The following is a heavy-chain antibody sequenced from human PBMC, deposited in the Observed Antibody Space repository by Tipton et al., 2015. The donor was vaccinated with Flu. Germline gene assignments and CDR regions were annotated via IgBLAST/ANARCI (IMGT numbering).Heavy chain of an antibody. CDR2: INHSGST. CDR1: GGSFSGHY. V-gene: IGHV4-34*01. J-gene: IGHJ4*02. D-gene: IGHD1-26*01. Sequence: TLSLTCAVYGGSFSGHYWSWIRQPPGKGLEWIGEINHSGSTNYNPSLKSRVTISVDTSKNQFSLKLSSVTAADTAVYYCARMSGTYGPKNYFDYWGQGTPVTVPS. CDR3: ARMSGTYGPKNYFDY.